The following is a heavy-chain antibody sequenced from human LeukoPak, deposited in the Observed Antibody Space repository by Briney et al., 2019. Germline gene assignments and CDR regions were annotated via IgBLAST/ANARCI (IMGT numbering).Heavy chain of an antibody. V-gene: IGHV1-2*02. CDR3: ARAFGYGAAAGTFGY. D-gene: IGHD6-13*01. CDR1: GYTFTGYY. J-gene: IGHJ4*02. CDR2: INPDSGGT. Sequence: ASVKVSCKASGYTFTGYYMHWVRQAPGQGLEWMGWINPDSGGTNYAQKFQSRVTMTRDTSISTAYMELSRLRSDDTAVYYCARAFGYGAAAGTFGYWGQGTLVTVSS.